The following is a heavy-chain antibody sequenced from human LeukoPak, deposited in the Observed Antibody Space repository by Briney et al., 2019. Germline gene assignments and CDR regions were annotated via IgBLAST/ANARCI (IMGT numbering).Heavy chain of an antibody. CDR3: ARGFWVSRSYLGMDV. J-gene: IGHJ6*01. V-gene: IGHV4-34*01. Sequence: SQTLSPTCAVYGGSFSGYYSGWIRHPPGKGLGWIVEIKQSGSNNYNPSPKSRVTISVDTSKNQFSLKLSSVTSADTAVYYCARGFWVSRSYLGMDVWGEGTTVSVSS. D-gene: IGHD1-26*01. CDR1: GGSFSGYY. CDR2: IKQSGSN.